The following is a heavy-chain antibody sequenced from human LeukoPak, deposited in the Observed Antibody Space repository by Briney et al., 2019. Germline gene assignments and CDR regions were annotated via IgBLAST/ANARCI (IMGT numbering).Heavy chain of an antibody. V-gene: IGHV1-2*02. CDR3: ARETPYYYGPSGYYFPDY. D-gene: IGHD3-22*01. CDR1: GYTFTGYY. J-gene: IGHJ4*02. Sequence: ASVKVSCKASGYTFTGYYMHWVRQAPGQGLEWMGWINPNSGGTNYAQKFQGRITVTRDTSISTAYMELSRLRSDDTAVYYCARETPYYYGPSGYYFPDYWGQGTLVTVSS. CDR2: INPNSGGT.